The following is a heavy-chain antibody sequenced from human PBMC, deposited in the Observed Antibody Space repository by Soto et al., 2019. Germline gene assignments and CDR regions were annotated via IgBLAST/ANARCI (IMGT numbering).Heavy chain of an antibody. D-gene: IGHD3-22*01. J-gene: IGHJ3*02. CDR3: AKDRIPYYYDSSGPGDAFDI. V-gene: IGHV3-30*18. CDR1: GFTFSSYG. CDR2: ISYDGSNK. Sequence: GGSLRLSCAASGFTFSSYGMHWVRQAPGKGLEWVAVISYDGSNKYYADSVKGRFTISRDNSKNTLYLQMNSLRAEDTAVYYCAKDRIPYYYDSSGPGDAFDIWGQGTMVTVSS.